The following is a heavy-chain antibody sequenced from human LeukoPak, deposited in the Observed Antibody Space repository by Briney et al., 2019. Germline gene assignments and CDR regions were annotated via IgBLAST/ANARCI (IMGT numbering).Heavy chain of an antibody. CDR2: INPDNGYT. CDR1: GYSFTSQD. V-gene: IGHV1-3*03. J-gene: IGHJ4*02. D-gene: IGHD3-22*01. CDR3: ARGSPPRRNYDSRGYYSYYFDY. Sequence: ASVKVSCKASGYSFTSQDMHWVRQAPGQRLEWLGCINPDNGYTTYSQKFQGRVTITRDTSASTAYMELSSLRSEDLAVYYCARGSPPRRNYDSRGYYSYYFDYWGQGTLVTVSS.